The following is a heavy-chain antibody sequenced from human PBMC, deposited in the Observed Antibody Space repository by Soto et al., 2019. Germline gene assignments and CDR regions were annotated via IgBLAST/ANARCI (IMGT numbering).Heavy chain of an antibody. J-gene: IGHJ4*02. CDR2: IYYDGSNK. V-gene: IGHV3-33*01. CDR1: GFTFSSYG. CDR3: ARDSKDGLSGYDAGFDY. D-gene: IGHD3-22*01. Sequence: QVQLVESGGGVVQPGRSLRLSCAVSGFTFSSYGMNWVRQAPGKGLEWVAAIYYDGSNKYYADSVRGRFTISRDNFKNTVYVHRTSLRAEDTAVYYCARDSKDGLSGYDAGFDYWGQGHLVNVS.